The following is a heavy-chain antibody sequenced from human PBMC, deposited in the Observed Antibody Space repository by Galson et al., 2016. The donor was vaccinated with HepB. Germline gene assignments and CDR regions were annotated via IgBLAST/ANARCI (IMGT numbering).Heavy chain of an antibody. J-gene: IGHJ5*02. CDR1: GFTFSSYA. CDR3: ATFKPSPA. V-gene: IGHV3-48*02. Sequence: SLRLSCAASGFTFSSYALNWVRQAPGKGLEWVSYIGSRSSPIHYADSVKGRFTISRDNAKNSLYLQMNSLRDEDTAVYYCATFKPSPAWGQGTLVTVSS. CDR2: IGSRSSPI.